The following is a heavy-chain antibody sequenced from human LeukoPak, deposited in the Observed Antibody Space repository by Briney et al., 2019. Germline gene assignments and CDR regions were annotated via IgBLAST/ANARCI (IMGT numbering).Heavy chain of an antibody. CDR3: ARRYYYYYMDV. CDR1: GYTFTSYD. V-gene: IGHV1-8*01. Sequence: ASVKVSCKASGYTFTSYDINWVRQATGQGLEWMGWMDPNSGNTGYAQKFQGRVTVTRNTSISTAYMELSSLRSEDTAVYYCARRYYYYYMDVWGKGTTVTVSS. J-gene: IGHJ6*03. CDR2: MDPNSGNT.